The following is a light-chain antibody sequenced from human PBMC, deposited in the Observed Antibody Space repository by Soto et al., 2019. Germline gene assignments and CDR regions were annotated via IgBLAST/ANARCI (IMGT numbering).Light chain of an antibody. CDR2: DAS. J-gene: IGKJ1*01. V-gene: IGKV1-5*01. Sequence: DFQMTQSPATLSASLGDTVTITCRASQRISGWLEWHQQKPGKAPKLLIYDASALERGVPPRFRGSGSGTEFTLTISSLQPDDFETYYCQQYDSFSVTFGQGTKVDIK. CDR1: QRISGW. CDR3: QQYDSFSVT.